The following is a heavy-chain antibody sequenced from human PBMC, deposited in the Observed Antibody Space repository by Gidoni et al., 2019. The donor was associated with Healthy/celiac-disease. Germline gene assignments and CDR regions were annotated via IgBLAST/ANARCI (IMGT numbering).Heavy chain of an antibody. V-gene: IGHV2-70*15. CDR2: IDWDDDK. CDR1: GFSLSTSGMC. CDR3: ARTTYYDILTGYYGGSPGYYFDY. J-gene: IGHJ4*02. Sequence: QVTLRESGPALVKPTQTLTLTCTFSGFSLSTSGMCVSWIRQPPGKALEWLARIDWDDDKYYSTSLKTRLTISKDTSKNQVVLTMTNMDPVDTATYYCARTTYYDILTGYYGGSPGYYFDYWGQGTLVTVSS. D-gene: IGHD3-9*01.